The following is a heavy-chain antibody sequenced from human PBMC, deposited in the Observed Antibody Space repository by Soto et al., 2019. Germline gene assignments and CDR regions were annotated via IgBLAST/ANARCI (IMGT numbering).Heavy chain of an antibody. J-gene: IGHJ4*02. CDR2: INVGNGNT. CDR3: AREGAHYTPLDH. V-gene: IGHV1-3*01. Sequence: AAVKVSCKASGYTFTDYAIHWVRQAPGQGLEWMGWINVGNGNTGYSRKFQGRVTNARDMSASTAYIEVTSLTSEDTAIYYCAREGAHYTPLDHWGQGTLVTVSS. D-gene: IGHD2-15*01. CDR1: GYTFTDYA.